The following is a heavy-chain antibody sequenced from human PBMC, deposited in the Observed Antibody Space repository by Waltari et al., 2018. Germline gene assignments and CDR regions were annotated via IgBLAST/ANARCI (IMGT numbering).Heavy chain of an antibody. V-gene: IGHV3-30*02. CDR1: GFTFSNFG. D-gene: IGHD3-10*01. CDR2: IQYSGKNK. J-gene: IGHJ4*02. Sequence: QVQLVESGGGVVQPGGSLKLSCTASGFTFSNFGMHWVRQAPGKGREWVAFIQYSGKNKYYLASVKCRFTISRDNSQNTLYLQMDSLRPEDAAMYYCAKASDRRGFDYWGQGTLVTVSS. CDR3: AKASDRRGFDY.